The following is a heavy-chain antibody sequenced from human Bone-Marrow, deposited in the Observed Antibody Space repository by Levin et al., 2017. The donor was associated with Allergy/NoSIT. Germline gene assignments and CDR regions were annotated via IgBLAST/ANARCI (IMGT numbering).Heavy chain of an antibody. J-gene: IGHJ5*02. Sequence: LSLTCAASGFTFSDYGMHWVRQAPGKGLEWVALISYDGTKKYYADSVKGRFSISRDYSKNTLFLQMTSLRDDDTAVYRCAKDRSYDFWSGLFDPWGQGTLVIVSS. CDR3: AKDRSYDFWSGLFDP. V-gene: IGHV3-30*18. CDR1: GFTFSDYG. CDR2: ISYDGTKK. D-gene: IGHD3-3*01.